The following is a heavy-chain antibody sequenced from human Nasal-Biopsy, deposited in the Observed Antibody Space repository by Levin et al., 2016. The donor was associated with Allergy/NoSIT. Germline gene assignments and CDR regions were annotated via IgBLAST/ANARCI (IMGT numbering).Heavy chain of an antibody. CDR3: ARGLVVEGVPDY. J-gene: IGHJ4*02. CDR1: GYSFLRFA. D-gene: IGHD3/OR15-3a*01. Sequence: ASVKVSCKASGYSFLRFAMHWVRQAPGQGLEWMGWINSGNDNTKYSQKFQGRISITRDTSASTVYMDLNSLTSQDTAIYYCARGLVVEGVPDYWGQGTLVTVSS. CDR2: INSGNDNT. V-gene: IGHV1-3*01.